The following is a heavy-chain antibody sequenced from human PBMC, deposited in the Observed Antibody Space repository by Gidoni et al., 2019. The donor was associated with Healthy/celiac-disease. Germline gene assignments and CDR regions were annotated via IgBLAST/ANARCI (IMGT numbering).Heavy chain of an antibody. CDR3: ARGGVDCSGGSCYSARFDY. D-gene: IGHD2-15*01. J-gene: IGHJ4*02. CDR2: IIPIFGTA. Sequence: QVQLVPSGAEGNKPGPSVKVCCQASDGTFSSSAIRWVRQAPGQGLEWMGGIIPIFGTANDAQKFQGRVTITADESTSTAYMELSSLRSEDTAVYYCARGGVDCSGGSCYSARFDYWGQGTLVTVSS. CDR1: DGTFSSSA. V-gene: IGHV1-69*12.